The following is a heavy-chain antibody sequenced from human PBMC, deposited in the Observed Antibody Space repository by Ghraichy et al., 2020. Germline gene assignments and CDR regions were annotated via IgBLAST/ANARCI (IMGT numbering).Heavy chain of an antibody. CDR3: TRATTVVIPSSGY. CDR1: GFTFSSDW. D-gene: IGHD4-23*01. J-gene: IGHJ4*02. Sequence: GGSLRLSCVGSGFTFSSDWMHWVRQAPGKGLVLVSRINDDGSSTSYADSVKGRFTISRDNAKNTLYLQMNSLRDEDTAIYYCTRATTVVIPSSGYWGQGTLVTVSS. V-gene: IGHV3-74*01. CDR2: INDDGSST.